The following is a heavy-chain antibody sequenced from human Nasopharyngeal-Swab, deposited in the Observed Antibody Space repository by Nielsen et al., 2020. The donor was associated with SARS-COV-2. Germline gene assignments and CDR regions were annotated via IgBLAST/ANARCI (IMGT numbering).Heavy chain of an antibody. CDR2: TYYRSKWYN. CDR3: SRDLTGYSSSSRFDP. V-gene: IGHV6-1*01. J-gene: IGHJ5*02. CDR1: GDSVSSNSAA. Sequence: SQTLSLTCAISGDSVSSNSAAWKWIRHSPSRGLEWLGRTYYRSKWYNDYAVSVKSRITINPDTTKNQFSLQLNSVTPEDTAVYYCSRDLTGYSSSSRFDPWGQGTLVTVSS. D-gene: IGHD6-13*01.